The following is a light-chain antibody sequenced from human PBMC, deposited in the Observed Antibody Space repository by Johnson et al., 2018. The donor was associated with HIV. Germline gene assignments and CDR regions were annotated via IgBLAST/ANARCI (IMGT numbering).Light chain of an antibody. CDR1: SSNIGNNY. CDR3: GTWDSSLSAYV. Sequence: QSVLTQPPSVSAAPGQKVTISCSGSSSNIGNNYVSWYQQLPGTAPKLLIYDNNKRPSGIPDRFSGSKSGTAATMGTTGLQTGDEADYYCGTWDSSLSAYVFGTGTNVTVL. CDR2: DNN. V-gene: IGLV1-51*01. J-gene: IGLJ1*01.